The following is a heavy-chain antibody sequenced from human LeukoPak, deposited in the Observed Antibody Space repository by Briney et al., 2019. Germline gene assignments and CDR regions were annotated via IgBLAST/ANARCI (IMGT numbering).Heavy chain of an antibody. CDR2: ISGRGSST. D-gene: IGHD6-19*01. J-gene: IGHJ4*02. V-gene: IGHV3-23*01. Sequence: GGSLRLPCTASGFTFSNYAMSWVRQAPGKGPEWVSAISGRGSSTYYADSVRGRFTISRDNSKNMMYLQMNSLRAEDAAIYYCAKGPLIEVAGTTWDYWGQGTLVTVSS. CDR3: AKGPLIEVAGTTWDY. CDR1: GFTFSNYA.